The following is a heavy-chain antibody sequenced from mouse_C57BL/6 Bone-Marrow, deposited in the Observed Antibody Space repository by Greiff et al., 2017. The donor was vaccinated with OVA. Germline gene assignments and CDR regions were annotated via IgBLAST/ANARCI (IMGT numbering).Heavy chain of an antibody. Sequence: EVQLQQSGPVLVKPGASVKMSCKASGYTFTAYYMNWVKQSHGKSLEWIGVINPYNGGTSYNQKFKGKATLTVDKSSSTAYMELISLTSEDSAVYYGARGGRYYAMDYWGQGTAVTVSS. CDR3: ARGGRYYAMDY. CDR2: INPYNGGT. V-gene: IGHV1-19*01. J-gene: IGHJ4*01. CDR1: GYTFTAYY.